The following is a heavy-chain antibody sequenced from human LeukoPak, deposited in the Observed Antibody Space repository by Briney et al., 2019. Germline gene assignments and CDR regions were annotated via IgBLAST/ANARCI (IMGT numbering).Heavy chain of an antibody. J-gene: IGHJ4*02. CDR3: AKDNLYALWPLDY. CDR2: IRYDGSNK. CDR1: GFTFSSYG. Sequence: GGSLRLSCAASGFTFSSYGMHWVRQAPGKGLEWVAFIRYDGSNKYYADSVKGRFTISRDNSKNTLYLQMNSLRAEDTAVYYCAKDNLYALWPLDYWGQGTLVTVSS. V-gene: IGHV3-30*02. D-gene: IGHD5-18*01.